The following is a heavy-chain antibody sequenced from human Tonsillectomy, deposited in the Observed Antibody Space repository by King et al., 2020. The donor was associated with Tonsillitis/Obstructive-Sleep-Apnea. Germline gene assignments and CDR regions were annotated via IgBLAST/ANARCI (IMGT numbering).Heavy chain of an antibody. J-gene: IGHJ4*02. CDR3: ARAQSGDLYDY. CDR2: IYYSGST. CDR1: GGSISSYY. V-gene: IGHV4-59*01. D-gene: IGHD2-21*02. Sequence: VQLQESGPGLVKPSETLSLTCTVSGGSISSYYWSWIRQPPGKGLEWIGYIYYSGSTNYNPSLKSRVTISVDTSKNQFSLKLSSVTAADTAVYYCARAQSGDLYDYWGQGTLVTVSS.